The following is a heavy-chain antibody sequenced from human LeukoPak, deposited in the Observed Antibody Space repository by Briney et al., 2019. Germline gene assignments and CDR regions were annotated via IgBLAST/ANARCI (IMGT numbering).Heavy chain of an antibody. J-gene: IGHJ4*02. CDR1: GYTLTELS. CDR2: FDPEDGGT. CDR3: LTGSYYFDY. V-gene: IGHV1-24*01. Sequence: ASAKVSCKVSGYTLTELSMHWVRQAPGKGLEWMGGFDPEDGGTIYAQKFQGRVTMTEDTSTDTAYMELSSLRSEDTAVYYCLTGSYYFDYWGQGTLVTVSS. D-gene: IGHD3-10*01.